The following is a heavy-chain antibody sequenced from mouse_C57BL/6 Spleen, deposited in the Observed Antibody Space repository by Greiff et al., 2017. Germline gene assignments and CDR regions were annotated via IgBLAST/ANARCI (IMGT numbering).Heavy chain of an antibody. CDR1: GYTFTSYW. V-gene: IGHV1-53*01. Sequence: QVQLQQPGTELVKPGASVKLSCKASGYTFTSYWMHWVKQRPGQGLEWIGNINPSNGGTNYNEKFKSKATLTVDKSSSTAYMQLSSLTSEDSAVYYCARGITTVVDYYAMDYWGQGTSVTVSS. J-gene: IGHJ4*01. CDR3: ARGITTVVDYYAMDY. CDR2: INPSNGGT. D-gene: IGHD1-1*01.